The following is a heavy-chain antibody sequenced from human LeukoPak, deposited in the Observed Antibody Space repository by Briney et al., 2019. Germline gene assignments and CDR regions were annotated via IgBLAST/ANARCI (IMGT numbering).Heavy chain of an antibody. CDR1: GGSFSGYY. CDR3: ARRGPASCFDY. Sequence: SETLSLTCAVYGGSFSGYYWSWIRQPPGKGLEWIGEINHSGSTNYNPSLKSRVTISVDTTKNQFSLELSSVTAADTAVYYCARRGPASCFDYWGQGTLVTVSS. V-gene: IGHV4-34*01. J-gene: IGHJ4*02. CDR2: INHSGST.